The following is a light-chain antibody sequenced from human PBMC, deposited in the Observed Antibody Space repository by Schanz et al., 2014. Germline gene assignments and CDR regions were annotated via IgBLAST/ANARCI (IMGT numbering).Light chain of an antibody. V-gene: IGKV3-15*01. Sequence: VMTQSPATLSVSPGESATLSCRASQSVSSNLAWFQQKPGQAPRLLIYRASSRAPGISARFSGSGSGTDFTLTISGLQSEDFVVYYCQQYNNWPPWYTFGQGTKLEIK. J-gene: IGKJ2*01. CDR2: RAS. CDR3: QQYNNWPPWYT. CDR1: QSVSSN.